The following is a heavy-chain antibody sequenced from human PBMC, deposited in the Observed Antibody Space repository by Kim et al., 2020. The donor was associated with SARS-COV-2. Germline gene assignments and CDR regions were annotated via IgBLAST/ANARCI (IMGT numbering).Heavy chain of an antibody. CDR2: INHSGST. D-gene: IGHD3-3*01. CDR3: ARRNDFWSGYVWFDP. Sequence: SETLSLTCAVYGGSFSGYYWSWIRQPPGKGLEWIGEINHSGSTNYNPSLKSRVTISVDTSKNQFSLKLSSVTAADTAVYYCARRNDFWSGYVWFDPWGQG. V-gene: IGHV4-34*01. CDR1: GGSFSGYY. J-gene: IGHJ5*02.